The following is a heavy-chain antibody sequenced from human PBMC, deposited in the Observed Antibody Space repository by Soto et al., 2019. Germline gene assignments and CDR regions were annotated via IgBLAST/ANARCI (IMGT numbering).Heavy chain of an antibody. D-gene: IGHD5-12*01. CDR1: GGSISSYY. Sequence: KASETLSLTCTVSGGSISSYYWSWIRQPPGKGLEWIGYIYYSGSTNYNPSLKSRVTISVDTSKNQFSLKLSSVTAADTAVYYCARVGRDGYNGYYYYGMDVWGQGTTVTVSS. CDR2: IYYSGST. V-gene: IGHV4-59*01. CDR3: ARVGRDGYNGYYYYGMDV. J-gene: IGHJ6*02.